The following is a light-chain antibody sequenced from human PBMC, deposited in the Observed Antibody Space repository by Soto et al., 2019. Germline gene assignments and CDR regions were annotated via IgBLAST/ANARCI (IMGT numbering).Light chain of an antibody. J-gene: IGKJ1*01. CDR2: DAS. V-gene: IGKV1-5*01. Sequence: DIQMTQSPSTLSASVGDRVTITCRASQIISSWLAWYQQKPGKAPKLLIYDASSLESGVPSRFSGSGSGTEFTLTISSLQPDDFATYYCQQYNSYSLTFGQGTKVEIK. CDR1: QIISSW. CDR3: QQYNSYSLT.